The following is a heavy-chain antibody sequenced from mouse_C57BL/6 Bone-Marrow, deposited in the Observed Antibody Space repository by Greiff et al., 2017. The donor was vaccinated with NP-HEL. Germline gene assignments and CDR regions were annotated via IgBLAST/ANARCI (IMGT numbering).Heavy chain of an antibody. D-gene: IGHD2-3*01. V-gene: IGHV5-4*03. J-gene: IGHJ3*01. CDR1: GFTFSSYA. CDR3: ARSYDGYYEFAY. CDR2: ISDGGSYT. Sequence: EVKVEESGGGLVKPGGSLKLSCAASGFTFSSYAMSWVRQTPEKRLEWVATISDGGSYTYYPDNVKGRFTISRDNAKNNLYLQMSHLKSEDTAMYYCARSYDGYYEFAYWGQGTLVTVSA.